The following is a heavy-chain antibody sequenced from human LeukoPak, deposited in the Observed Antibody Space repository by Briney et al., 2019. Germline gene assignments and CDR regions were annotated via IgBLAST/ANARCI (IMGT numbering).Heavy chain of an antibody. CDR3: ARAKRFLEGYFDY. J-gene: IGHJ4*02. D-gene: IGHD3-3*01. V-gene: IGHV1-2*02. CDR2: INPNSGGT. Sequence: ASGKVSCKASGYTFTGYYMHWVRQAPGQGLEWIGWINPNSGGTNYAQKFQGRVTMTRDTSISTAYMELSRLRSDDTAVYYCARAKRFLEGYFDYWGQGTLVTVSS. CDR1: GYTFTGYY.